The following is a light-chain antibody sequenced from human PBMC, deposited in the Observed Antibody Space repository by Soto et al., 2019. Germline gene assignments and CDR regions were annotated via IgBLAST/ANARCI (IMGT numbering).Light chain of an antibody. CDR2: TAS. V-gene: IGKV1-39*01. J-gene: IGKJ2*01. CDR3: QQSYTSPYT. CDR1: QSIASH. Sequence: DIEMTQSPSSLSASVGDRVTITCRASQSIASHLNWYQQKPGKAPKLLIYTASNLQSGVPSRFSGSRSGTDFTLTISSLQPEDLAIYFCQQSYTSPYTVGQGTKLEIK.